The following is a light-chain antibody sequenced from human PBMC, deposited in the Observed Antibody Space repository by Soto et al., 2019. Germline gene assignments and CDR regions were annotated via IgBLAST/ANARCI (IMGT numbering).Light chain of an antibody. Sequence: DIQMTQSPSSLSASVGDRVTITCQASQNINNYLNWYQQKPGRAPKLLIYDASTLQSGVPSRFSGSGSGTDFTLTISCLQSEDFATYYCQQYYSFPRTFGQGTKVDIK. CDR3: QQYYSFPRT. CDR2: DAS. CDR1: QNINNY. V-gene: IGKV1-33*01. J-gene: IGKJ1*01.